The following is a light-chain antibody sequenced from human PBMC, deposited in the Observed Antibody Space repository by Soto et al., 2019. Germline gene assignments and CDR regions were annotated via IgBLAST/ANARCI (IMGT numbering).Light chain of an antibody. J-gene: IGLJ2*01. V-gene: IGLV2-14*01. CDR1: SSDVGGYNY. Sequence: QSALTQPASVSGSPGQSITICCTGTSSDVGGYNYVSWYQQHPGKAPKLMIYDVSNRPSGVSKRFSGSKSGNTASLTISGLQAEDEADYYCSSYTSSSTLVVFGAGTKLTVL. CDR3: SSYTSSSTLVV. CDR2: DVS.